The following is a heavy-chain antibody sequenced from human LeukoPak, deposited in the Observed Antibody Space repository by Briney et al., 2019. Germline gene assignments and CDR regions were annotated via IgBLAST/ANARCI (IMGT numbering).Heavy chain of an antibody. CDR2: INPNSGGT. J-gene: IGHJ4*02. V-gene: IGHV1-2*02. Sequence: ASVKVSCKASGYTFTGYYMHWVRQAPGQGLEWMGWINPNSGGTNYAQKFQGRVTMTRDTSISTAYMELSRLRSDDTAAYYCARFAYDYGDSRAIDYWGQGTLVTVSS. CDR3: ARFAYDYGDSRAIDY. D-gene: IGHD4-17*01. CDR1: GYTFTGYY.